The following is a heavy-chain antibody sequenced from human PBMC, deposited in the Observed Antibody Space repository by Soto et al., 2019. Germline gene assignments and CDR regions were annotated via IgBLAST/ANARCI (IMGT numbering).Heavy chain of an antibody. J-gene: IGHJ5*02. CDR1: GYSFSTYW. CDR2: IDPSDSYT. D-gene: IGHD3-10*01. CDR3: ARRGGFGELLSP. Sequence: GESLKISCKGSGYSFSTYWITWVRQMPGKGLEWMGKIDPSDSYTKYSPSFQGHVTISVDKSNSTAYLQWSRLKASATAMSYCARRGGFGELLSPWGQGTQVTVSS. V-gene: IGHV5-10-1*01.